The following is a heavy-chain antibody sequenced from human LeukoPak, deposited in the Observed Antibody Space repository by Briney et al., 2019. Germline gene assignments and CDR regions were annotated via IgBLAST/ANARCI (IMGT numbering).Heavy chain of an antibody. CDR1: GFTVTGYY. J-gene: IGHJ4*02. CDR2: INPNSGAT. Sequence: ASVKVSCKASGFTVTGYYMHWVRQAPGQGLEWMGWINPNSGATNYAQKFQGRVTMTRDTSISTVYMELSRLRSDDTAVYYCTRGGPEGSGYSYGSHDYWAREPWSPSRQ. V-gene: IGHV1-2*02. CDR3: TRGGPEGSGYSYGSHDY. D-gene: IGHD5-18*01.